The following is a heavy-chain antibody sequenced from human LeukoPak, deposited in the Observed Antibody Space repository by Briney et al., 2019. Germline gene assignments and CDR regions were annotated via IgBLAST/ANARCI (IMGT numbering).Heavy chain of an antibody. J-gene: IGHJ3*02. CDR1: GCTFSSYS. CDR2: IGSSSSYI. Sequence: GSLRLSCAASGCTFSSYSMNWVRQAPGKGLEWVSSIGSSSSYIYYADAVKGRFTISRDNAKNSLYLHMNSLRAEDTAVYYYASDTRATTPPQLWFGDLLLRNDAFDIWGQGTMVTVSS. V-gene: IGHV3-21*01. D-gene: IGHD3-10*01. CDR3: ASDTRATTPPQLWFGDLLLRNDAFDI.